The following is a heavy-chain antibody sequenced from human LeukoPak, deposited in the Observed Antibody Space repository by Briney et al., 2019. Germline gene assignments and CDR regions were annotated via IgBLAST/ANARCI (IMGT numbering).Heavy chain of an antibody. CDR1: GGSISSYY. CDR3: ARGTIRGAAAVFDY. CDR2: IYYSGST. D-gene: IGHD6-13*01. V-gene: IGHV4-59*08. Sequence: SETLSLTCTVPGGSISSYYWSWIRQPPGKGLEWIGYIYYSGSTNYNPSLKSRVTISVDTSKNQFSLKLSSVTAADTAVYYCARGTIRGAAAVFDYWGQGTLVTVSS. J-gene: IGHJ4*02.